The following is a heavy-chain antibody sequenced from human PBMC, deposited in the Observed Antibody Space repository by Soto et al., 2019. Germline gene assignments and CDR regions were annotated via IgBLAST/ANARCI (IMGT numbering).Heavy chain of an antibody. D-gene: IGHD3-10*01. CDR1: GVTFSSYW. CDR3: ARVRGQIYGMDV. V-gene: IGHV3-74*01. Sequence: GGSLRLSCAASGVTFSSYWMHWVRQAPGKGLVWVSRINSDGSSTSYADSVKGRFTISRDNAKNTLYLQMNSLRAEDTAVYYCARVRGQIYGMDVWGQGTTVTVSS. J-gene: IGHJ6*02. CDR2: INSDGSST.